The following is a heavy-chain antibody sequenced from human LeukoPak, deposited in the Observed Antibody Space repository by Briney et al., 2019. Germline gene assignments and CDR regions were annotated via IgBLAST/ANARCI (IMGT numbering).Heavy chain of an antibody. D-gene: IGHD3-9*01. V-gene: IGHV3-7*03. CDR1: GFPFNAYW. CDR3: AKGDTYYDLLTCFDF. Sequence: GGSLRLSCAASGFPFNAYWMTWVRQAPGKGLEWVANIRQDGDTKYYVDSVKGRFTISRDNSKNTLYLQMNSLRDEDTAVYYCAKGDTYYDLLTCFDFWGPGTLVTVSS. CDR2: IRQDGDTK. J-gene: IGHJ4*02.